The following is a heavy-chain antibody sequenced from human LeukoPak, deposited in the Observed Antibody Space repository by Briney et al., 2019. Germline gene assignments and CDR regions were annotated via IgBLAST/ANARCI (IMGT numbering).Heavy chain of an antibody. Sequence: GGSLRLSCAAFGFTFSSYAMSWVRQAPGKGLEWVSAISGSGGSTYYADSVKGRFTISRDNSKNTLYLQMNSLRAEDTAVYYCAKMEEWELVYFDYWGQGTLVTVSS. CDR2: ISGSGGST. D-gene: IGHD1-26*01. CDR1: GFTFSSYA. CDR3: AKMEEWELVYFDY. J-gene: IGHJ4*02. V-gene: IGHV3-23*01.